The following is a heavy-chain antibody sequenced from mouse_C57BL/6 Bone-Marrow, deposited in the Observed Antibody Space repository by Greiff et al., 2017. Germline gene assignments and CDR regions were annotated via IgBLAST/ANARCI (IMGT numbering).Heavy chain of an antibody. J-gene: IGHJ1*03. CDR3: ARCDYYGSSYPHWYFDV. CDR2: IHPNSGST. D-gene: IGHD1-1*01. Sequence: QVQLQQPGAELVKPGASVKLSCKASGYTFTSYWMHWVKQRPGQGLEWIGMIHPNSGSTNYNEKFKSKATLTVDKSSSTAYMQRSSLTSEDSAVYYCARCDYYGSSYPHWYFDVWGTGTTVTVSS. CDR1: GYTFTSYW. V-gene: IGHV1-64*01.